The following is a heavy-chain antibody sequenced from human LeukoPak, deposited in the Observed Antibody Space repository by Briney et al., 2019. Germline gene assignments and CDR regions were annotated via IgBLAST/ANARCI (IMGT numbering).Heavy chain of an antibody. V-gene: IGHV1-69*13. Sequence: ASVKVSCKASGYSFTSYAMNWVRQAPGQGLEWMGGIIPIFGTANYAQKFQGRVTITADESTSTAYMELSSLRSEDTAAYYCASMYYYDSSGYPYFDYWGQGTLVTVSS. CDR3: ASMYYYDSSGYPYFDY. D-gene: IGHD3-22*01. J-gene: IGHJ4*02. CDR2: IIPIFGTA. CDR1: GYSFTSYA.